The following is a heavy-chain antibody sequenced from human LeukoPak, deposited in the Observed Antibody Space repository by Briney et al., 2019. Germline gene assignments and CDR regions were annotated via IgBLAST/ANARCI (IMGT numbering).Heavy chain of an antibody. CDR1: GGSFSGYY. J-gene: IGHJ5*02. Sequence: SETLSLTCAVYGGSFSGYYWSWIRQPPGKGLEWIGEINHSGSTNYNPSLKSRVTISVATPKNQFSLKLSSVTAADTAVYYCARLGPTYYYGSGTINWFDPWGQGTLVTVSS. CDR2: INHSGST. D-gene: IGHD3-10*01. V-gene: IGHV4-34*01. CDR3: ARLGPTYYYGSGTINWFDP.